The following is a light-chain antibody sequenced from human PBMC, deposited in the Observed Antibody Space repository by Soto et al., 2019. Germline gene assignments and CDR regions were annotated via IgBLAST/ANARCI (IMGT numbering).Light chain of an antibody. CDR3: SSYAGSNNLV. J-gene: IGLJ2*01. Sequence: QSALTQPPSGSGSPGQSVTISCTGTSSDVGGYNYVSWYQQHPGKAPKLMIYEVSKRPSGVPDRFSGSKSGNTASLTVSGLQAEDDADYYCSSYAGSNNLVFGGGNKVTVL. CDR1: SSDVGGYNY. V-gene: IGLV2-8*01. CDR2: EVS.